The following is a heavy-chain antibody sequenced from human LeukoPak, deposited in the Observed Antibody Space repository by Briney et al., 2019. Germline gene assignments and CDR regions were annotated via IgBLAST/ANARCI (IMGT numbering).Heavy chain of an antibody. CDR1: GFTFSSNA. CDR2: ISYDGGNK. D-gene: IGHD6-13*01. CDR3: AKDRRVGAAADYYYYGMDV. V-gene: IGHV3-30*18. Sequence: PGGSLRLSCAASGFTFSSNAMHWVRQAPGKGLEWVAVISYDGGNKYYADSVRGRFTISRDNSKNTLYLQMNSLRAEDTAVFYCAKDRRVGAAADYYYYGMDVWGQGTTVTVSS. J-gene: IGHJ6*02.